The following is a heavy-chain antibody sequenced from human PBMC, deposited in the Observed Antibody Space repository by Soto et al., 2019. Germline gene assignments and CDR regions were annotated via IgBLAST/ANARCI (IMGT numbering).Heavy chain of an antibody. CDR1: GYTFTSYA. J-gene: IGHJ4*02. Sequence: ASVKVSCKAFGYTFTSYALHWVRQAPGQRLEWMGWSNAGYGNTKYSQKFQGRVTITRDTSANTAYMELSSLTSEDTAVYYCARVDTATNDALDYWGQGTLVNVAS. V-gene: IGHV1-3*01. D-gene: IGHD4-17*01. CDR3: ARVDTATNDALDY. CDR2: SNAGYGNT.